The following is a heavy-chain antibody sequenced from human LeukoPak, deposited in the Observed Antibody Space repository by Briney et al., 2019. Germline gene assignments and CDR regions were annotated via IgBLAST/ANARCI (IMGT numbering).Heavy chain of an antibody. CDR3: ARGPYGGNSGYFDY. Sequence: PGGSLRLSCAASGFTVSSNYMSWVRQAPGKGLEWVSVIYSGGSTYYADSVKGRFTISRDNSKNTLYLQMNSLRAEDTAVYYCARGPYGGNSGYFDYWGQGTLVTVSS. CDR1: GFTVSSNY. J-gene: IGHJ4*02. CDR2: IYSGGST. V-gene: IGHV3-66*01. D-gene: IGHD4-23*01.